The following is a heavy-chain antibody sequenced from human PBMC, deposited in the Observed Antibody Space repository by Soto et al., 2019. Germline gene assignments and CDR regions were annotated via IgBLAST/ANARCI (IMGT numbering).Heavy chain of an antibody. D-gene: IGHD2-2*01. CDR1: GFTFSSYG. CDR2: IWYDGSNK. Sequence: QVQLVESGGGVVQPGRSLRLSCAASGFTFSSYGMHWVRQAPGKGQEWVAVIWYDGSNKYYADSVKGRFTISRDNSRKSLYLQMNSLRAEDTAVYFCARDPAGTPDYWGQGTLVTVSS. J-gene: IGHJ4*02. CDR3: ARDPAGTPDY. V-gene: IGHV3-33*01.